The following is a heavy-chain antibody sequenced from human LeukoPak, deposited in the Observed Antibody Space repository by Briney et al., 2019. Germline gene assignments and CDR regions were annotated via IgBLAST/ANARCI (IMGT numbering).Heavy chain of an antibody. D-gene: IGHD3-22*01. V-gene: IGHV3-66*01. CDR1: GFTVSCNY. J-gene: IGHJ4*02. CDR2: IYSGGST. CDR3: ARGPAPYDSSGYMGY. Sequence: GGSLRLSCAASGFTVSCNYMSWVRQAPGKGLEWVSVIYSGGSTYYADSVKGRFTISRDNSKNTLYLQMNSLKAEDTAVYYCARGPAPYDSSGYMGYWGQGTLVTVSS.